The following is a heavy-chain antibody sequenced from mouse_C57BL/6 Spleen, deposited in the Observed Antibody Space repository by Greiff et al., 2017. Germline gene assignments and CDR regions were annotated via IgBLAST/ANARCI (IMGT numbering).Heavy chain of an antibody. D-gene: IGHD2-5*01. CDR3: AYYSNYLTNAMDY. J-gene: IGHJ4*01. CDR1: GYTFTSYW. Sequence: QVQLQQPGAELVRPGTSVKLSCKASGYTFTSYWMHWVKQRPGQGLEWIGVIDPSDSYTNYNQKFKGKATLTVDTSSSTAYMQLSSLTSEDSAVXYCAYYSNYLTNAMDYWGQGTSVTVSS. CDR2: IDPSDSYT. V-gene: IGHV1-59*01.